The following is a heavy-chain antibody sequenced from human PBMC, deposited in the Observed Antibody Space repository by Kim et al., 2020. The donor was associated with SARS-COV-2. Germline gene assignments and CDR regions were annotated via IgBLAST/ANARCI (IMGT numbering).Heavy chain of an antibody. CDR1: GGSISSSSYY. J-gene: IGHJ3*02. V-gene: IGHV4-39*01. CDR2: IYYSGST. CDR3: ASPRRGSGWWRDAFDI. D-gene: IGHD6-19*01. Sequence: SETLSLTCTVSGGSISSSSYYWGWIRQPPGKGLEWIGSIYYSGSTYYNPSLKSRVTISVDTSKNQFSLKLSSVTAADTAVYYCASPRRGSGWWRDAFDIWGQGTMVTVSS.